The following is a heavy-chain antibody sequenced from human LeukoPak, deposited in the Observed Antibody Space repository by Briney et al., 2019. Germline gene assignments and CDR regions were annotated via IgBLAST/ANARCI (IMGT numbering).Heavy chain of an antibody. D-gene: IGHD3-22*01. V-gene: IGHV1-69*05. CDR2: IIPVFQTP. Sequence: ASVKVSCKASGYTFTNYGISWVRQAPGQGLEWIGGIIPVFQTPNYAQNFRGRVTITTDESTRTAYMELSSLRSEDTAIYYCARDSTLSRVITATTTYHYFYYIDVWGKGTTVTISS. CDR3: ARDSTLSRVITATTTYHYFYYIDV. CDR1: GYTFTNYG. J-gene: IGHJ6*03.